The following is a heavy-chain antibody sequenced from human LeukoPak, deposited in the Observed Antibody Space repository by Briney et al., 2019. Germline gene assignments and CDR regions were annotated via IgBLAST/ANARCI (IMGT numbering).Heavy chain of an antibody. J-gene: IGHJ4*02. D-gene: IGHD3-16*02. Sequence: GGSLRLSCAVSGFTFSSYWVSWVRQAPGKGLEWVANIKQDGSEKYYVDSVKGRFTISRDNAKNSLYLQMNSLRAEDTAVYYCARGDYVWGSYRYIYPFDYWGQGTLVTVSS. CDR3: ARGDYVWGSYRYIYPFDY. CDR1: GFTFSSYW. V-gene: IGHV3-7*04. CDR2: IKQDGSEK.